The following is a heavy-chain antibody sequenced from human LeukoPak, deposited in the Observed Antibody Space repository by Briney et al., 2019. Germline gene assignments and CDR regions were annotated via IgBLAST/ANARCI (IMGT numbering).Heavy chain of an antibody. V-gene: IGHV3-30*18. D-gene: IGHD3-3*01. Sequence: GGSLRLSCAASGFTFSSYGMHWVRQAPGKGLEWVALMSYDGNNEDYGDSVKGRFTISRDNSKNTLYLQMNSLRAEDTAVYYCAKAPPIFYDFWLGGDAFDIWGQGTMVTVSS. J-gene: IGHJ3*02. CDR2: MSYDGNNE. CDR1: GFTFSSYG. CDR3: AKAPPIFYDFWLGGDAFDI.